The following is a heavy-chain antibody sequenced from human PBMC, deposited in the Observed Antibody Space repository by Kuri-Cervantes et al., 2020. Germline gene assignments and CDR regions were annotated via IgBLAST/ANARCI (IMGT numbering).Heavy chain of an antibody. J-gene: IGHJ6*02. V-gene: IGHV3-53*01. CDR1: GFTVSSNY. Sequence: GESLKISCAASGFTVSSNYMSWVRQAPGKGLEWVSVIYSGGSTYYADSVKGRLTISRDNSKNTLYLQMNSLRAEDTAVYYCAYYYYGMDVWGQGTTVTVSS. CDR3: AYYYYGMDV. CDR2: IYSGGST.